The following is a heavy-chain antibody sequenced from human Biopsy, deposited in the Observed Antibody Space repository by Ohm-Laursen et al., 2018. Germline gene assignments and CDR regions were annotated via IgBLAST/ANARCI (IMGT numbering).Heavy chain of an antibody. CDR3: ARGMRSSGWPYFDP. V-gene: IGHV4-59*01. D-gene: IGHD6-19*01. CDR2: IYYSGRP. CDR1: GDSIARYY. J-gene: IGHJ4*02. Sequence: SETLSLTCTVSGDSIARYYWTWIRQSPGKGLEWIAYIYYSGRPNYNPSLKGRVVISVDRPRNQFFLKLTSATAADTAIYYCARGMRSSGWPYFDPWGQGTLVTVSS.